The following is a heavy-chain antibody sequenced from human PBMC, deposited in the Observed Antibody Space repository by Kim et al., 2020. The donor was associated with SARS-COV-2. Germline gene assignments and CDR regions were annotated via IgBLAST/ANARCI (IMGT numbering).Heavy chain of an antibody. Sequence: ITTYADAVEGRFTISRDNAKNTLYLQMSSLRVEDTAMYYCIGDSSQPGDLWGQGTMVTVSS. V-gene: IGHV3-74*01. D-gene: IGHD3-22*01. J-gene: IGHJ3*01. CDR2: IT. CDR3: IGDSSQPGDL.